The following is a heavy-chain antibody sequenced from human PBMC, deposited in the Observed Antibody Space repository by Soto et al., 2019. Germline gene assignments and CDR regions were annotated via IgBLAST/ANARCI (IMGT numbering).Heavy chain of an antibody. J-gene: IGHJ5*02. CDR1: GFPFSSYA. D-gene: IGHD4-4*01. Sequence: GGSLRLSCAASGFPFSSYAMSWVRQAPGKGLEWVSAISGSGGSTYYADSVKGRFTISRDNSKNTLYLQMNSLRAEDTAVYYCAKGGHDYSNYVGWFDPWGQGTLVTVSS. V-gene: IGHV3-23*01. CDR3: AKGGHDYSNYVGWFDP. CDR2: ISGSGGST.